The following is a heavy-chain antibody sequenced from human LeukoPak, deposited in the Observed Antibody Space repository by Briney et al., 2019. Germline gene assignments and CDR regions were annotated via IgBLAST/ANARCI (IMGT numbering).Heavy chain of an antibody. J-gene: IGHJ6*03. CDR3: ARGKYYDLLTDSPERYSFYYMDV. V-gene: IGHV4-61*02. Sequence: SETLSLTCTVSGGSITSDYYYWTWIRQPAGKGLEWIGRIYTSGSTNYNPSLKSRVSLSMDTPKNHFSLKLTSVTAADTAVYYCARGKYYDLLTDSPERYSFYYMDVWGKGATVTISS. CDR2: IYTSGST. D-gene: IGHD3-9*01. CDR1: GGSITSDYYY.